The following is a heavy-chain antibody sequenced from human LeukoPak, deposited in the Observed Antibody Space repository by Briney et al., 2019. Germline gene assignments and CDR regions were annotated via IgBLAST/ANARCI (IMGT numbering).Heavy chain of an antibody. J-gene: IGHJ4*02. V-gene: IGHV3-23*01. CDR3: AKTVEMATIWGPFDY. Sequence: PGGSLRLSCAASGFTFSSYAMSWVRQGPGKGLEWVSAISGSGGSTYYADSVKGRFTISRDNSKNTLYLQMNSLRAEDTAVYYCAKTVEMATIWGPFDYWGQGTLVSVSS. CDR1: GFTFSSYA. CDR2: ISGSGGST. D-gene: IGHD5-24*01.